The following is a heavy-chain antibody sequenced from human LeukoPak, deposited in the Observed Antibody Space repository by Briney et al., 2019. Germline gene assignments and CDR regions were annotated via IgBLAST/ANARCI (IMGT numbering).Heavy chain of an antibody. CDR1: GFTVSSNY. CDR3: ARVRLGSGWSLFDF. D-gene: IGHD6-19*01. V-gene: IGHV3-53*04. CDR2: IYSGGST. J-gene: IGHJ4*02. Sequence: PGGSLRLSCAASGFTVSSNYMSWVRQAPGKGLEWVSVIYSGGSTYYADSVKGRFTISRHIPQNTLYLQMNSLRAEDTAVYYCARVRLGSGWSLFDFWGQGTLVTVSS.